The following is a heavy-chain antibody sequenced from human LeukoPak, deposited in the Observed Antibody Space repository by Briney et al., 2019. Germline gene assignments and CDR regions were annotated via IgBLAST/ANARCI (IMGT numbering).Heavy chain of an antibody. CDR1: GYTFTSYG. V-gene: IGHV1-18*01. CDR2: ISAYNGNT. CDR3: ARDKVGIGVVIMSGFDP. J-gene: IGHJ5*02. Sequence: ASVKVSCKASGYTFTSYGISWVRQAPGQGLEWVGWISAYNGNTNYAQKLQGRVTMTTDTSTSTAYMELRSLRSDDTAVYYCARDKVGIGVVIMSGFDPWGQGTLVTVSS. D-gene: IGHD3-3*01.